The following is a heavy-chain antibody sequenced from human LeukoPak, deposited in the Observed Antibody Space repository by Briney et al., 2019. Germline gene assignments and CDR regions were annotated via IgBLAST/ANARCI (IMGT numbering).Heavy chain of an antibody. V-gene: IGHV3-74*01. J-gene: IGHJ6*02. CDR3: VRGIQSWFNGMDV. CDR1: GFTLSSYW. CDR2: INSDGSNT. Sequence: GGSLRLSCAASGFTLSSYWMHWVRQVPGKGLVWVSRINSDGSNTRYADSVKGRFTVSRDNAKNTLFLQMNSLRTEDTAVYYCVRGIQSWFNGMDVRGQGTTVTVSS. D-gene: IGHD3-10*01.